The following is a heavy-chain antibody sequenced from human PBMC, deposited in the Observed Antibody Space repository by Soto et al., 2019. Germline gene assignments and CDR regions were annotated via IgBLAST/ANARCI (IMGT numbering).Heavy chain of an antibody. D-gene: IGHD2-2*01. Sequence: GGSLRLSCAASGFTFSSYAMHWVRQAPGKGLEWVAVISYDGSNKYYADSVKGRFTISRDNSKNTLYLQMNSLRAEDTAVYYCARARGGYCSSTSCRLNWFAPWGQGTLVTVSS. J-gene: IGHJ5*02. CDR2: ISYDGSNK. CDR3: ARARGGYCSSTSCRLNWFAP. CDR1: GFTFSSYA. V-gene: IGHV3-30-3*01.